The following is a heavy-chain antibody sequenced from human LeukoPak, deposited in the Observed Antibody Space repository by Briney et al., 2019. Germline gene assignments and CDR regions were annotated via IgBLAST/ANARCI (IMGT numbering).Heavy chain of an antibody. CDR3: AKDGGDYDFWSGYYTNVYYYGMDV. CDR1: GFTFSSYA. D-gene: IGHD3-3*01. V-gene: IGHV3-23*01. J-gene: IGHJ6*02. CDR2: MSGSGGSA. Sequence: TGGSLRLSCAASGFTFSSYAMNWVRQAPGKGLEWVSAMSGSGGSAYYADSVKGRFTISRDNSKNTLYLQMNSLRAEDTAVYYCAKDGGDYDFWSGYYTNVYYYGMDVWGQGTTVTVSS.